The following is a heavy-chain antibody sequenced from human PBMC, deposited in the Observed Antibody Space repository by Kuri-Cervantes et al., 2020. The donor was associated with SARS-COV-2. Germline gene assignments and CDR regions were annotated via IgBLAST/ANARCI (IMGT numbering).Heavy chain of an antibody. V-gene: IGHV1-2*02. CDR2: INPNSGGT. CDR1: GYTFTGYY. CDR3: VGATIVKSLGPGFDY. D-gene: IGHD3-10*01. Sequence: ASVKVSCKASGYTFTGYYMHWVRQAPGQGLEWMGWINPNSGGTNYAQKFQGRVTMTRDTSISTAYMELSRLRSDDTAVYYCVGATIVKSLGPGFDYWGQGTLVTVSS. J-gene: IGHJ4*02.